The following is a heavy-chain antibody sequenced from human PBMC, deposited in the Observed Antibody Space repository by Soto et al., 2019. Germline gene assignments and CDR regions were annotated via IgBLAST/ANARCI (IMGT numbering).Heavy chain of an antibody. D-gene: IGHD2-2*01. CDR1: GFTFSSYA. V-gene: IGHV3-30-3*01. CDR3: ARAAKPVGYQLLIWYYYGMDV. CDR2: ISYDGSNK. Sequence: SLKLSCASCGFTFSSYAMHWVCQAPGKGLEWVAVISYDGSNKYYADSVKGRFTISRDNSKNTLYLQMNSLRAEDTAVYYCARAAKPVGYQLLIWYYYGMDVWGQGTTVTVS. J-gene: IGHJ6*02.